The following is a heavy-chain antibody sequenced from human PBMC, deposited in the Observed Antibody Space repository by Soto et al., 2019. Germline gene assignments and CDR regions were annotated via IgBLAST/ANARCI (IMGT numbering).Heavy chain of an antibody. CDR1: GYTFTRQD. D-gene: IGHD6-13*01. CDR2: INPNSGNT. Sequence: AAVKVSCKDSGYTFTRQDSNWVRQATGQGREWMGWINPNSGNTGYAQKFQGRVTMTRNTSISKAYMELSSLRSEDTAVYYCAVVYSSSWSDSWFDAWGQGTPVTVSS. J-gene: IGHJ5*02. V-gene: IGHV1-8*01. CDR3: AVVYSSSWSDSWFDA.